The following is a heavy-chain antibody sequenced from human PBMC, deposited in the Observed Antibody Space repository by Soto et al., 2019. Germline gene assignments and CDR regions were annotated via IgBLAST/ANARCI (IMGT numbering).Heavy chain of an antibody. J-gene: IGHJ4*02. CDR1: VVTFVIYA. Sequence: PGKSXRLSGSAAVVTFVIYARRWVRHAPGKGREWVSAISGSGGSTYYAESVKGRFTISRDNSKETLYLQMNRLRAEDTAVYSCAKIDRIEVAGMVKCSFEHWGQGTLVNVS. CDR3: AKIDRIEVAGMVKCSFEH. D-gene: IGHD6-19*01. CDR2: ISGSGGST. V-gene: IGHV3-23*01.